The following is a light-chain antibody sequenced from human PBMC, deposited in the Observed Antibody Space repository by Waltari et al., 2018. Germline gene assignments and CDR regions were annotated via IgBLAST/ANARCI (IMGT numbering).Light chain of an antibody. CDR3: QQYSATWWT. Sequence: DIVLTQSPDSLALCMGERATITCNTSLSGWDRSTGRNYLAWYQHKPGQPPKLLIYGASSRASGVPDRFSGSGFGTHFTLTISSLQAEDLAVYYCQQYSATWWTFGQGTKVAIK. J-gene: IGKJ1*01. V-gene: IGKV4-1*01. CDR1: LSGWDRSTGRNY. CDR2: GAS.